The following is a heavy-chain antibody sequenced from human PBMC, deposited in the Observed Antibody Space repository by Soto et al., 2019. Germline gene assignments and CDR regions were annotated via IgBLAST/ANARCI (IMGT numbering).Heavy chain of an antibody. J-gene: IGHJ6*02. CDR1: GSTFSSYA. CDR2: LSSDGNNK. D-gene: IGHD2-15*01. V-gene: IGHV3-30-3*01. Sequence: GGSLRLSCAASGSTFSSYAIHWVRQAPGRGLEWVAHLSSDGNNKHYADSVKGRFTISTDKSEHTLYLQMNSLRAEDTAVYYCARETEDILRTYGIDGWGHATTVTVSS. CDR3: ARETEDILRTYGIDG.